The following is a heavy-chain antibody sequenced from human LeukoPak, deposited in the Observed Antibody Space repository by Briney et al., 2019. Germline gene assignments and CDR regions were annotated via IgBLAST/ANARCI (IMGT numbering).Heavy chain of an antibody. CDR1: GGSISSYY. D-gene: IGHD5-18*01. Sequence: SETLSLTCTVSGGSISSYYWSWIRQPPGKGLEWIGYIYYSGSTNYNPSLKSRVTISVDTSKNQFSLKLSSVTAADTAVYYCARHSYGNISLMDYWGQGTLVTVSS. J-gene: IGHJ4*02. CDR3: ARHSYGNISLMDY. V-gene: IGHV4-59*08. CDR2: IYYSGST.